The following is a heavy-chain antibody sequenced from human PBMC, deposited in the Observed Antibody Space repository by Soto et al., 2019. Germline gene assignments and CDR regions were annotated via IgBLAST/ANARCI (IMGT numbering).Heavy chain of an antibody. V-gene: IGHV4-59*08. CDR1: GGSFSGYY. D-gene: IGHD1-26*01. J-gene: IGHJ4*02. Sequence: PSETLSLTCAVYGGSFSGYYWSCIRQPPGRGLEWIGYIYYSGSTNYNPSLKSRVTISVDTSKNQFSLKLSSVTAADTAVYYCARRWGAAFDYWGQGTLVTVSS. CDR2: IYYSGST. CDR3: ARRWGAAFDY.